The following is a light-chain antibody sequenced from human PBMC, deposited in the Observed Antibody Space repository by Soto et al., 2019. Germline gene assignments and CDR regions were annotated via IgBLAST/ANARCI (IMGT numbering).Light chain of an antibody. V-gene: IGLV3-1*01. J-gene: IGLJ1*01. CDR2: QDS. CDR3: QAWDSSTEV. CDR1: KLGHKY. Sequence: SSELTQPPSVSVSPGQTASITCSGDKLGHKYACWYQQKPGQSPVLVIYQDSKRPSGIPERFSGSNSGNTATLTISGTQAMDEADYYCQAWDSSTEVFGTGTKVTVL.